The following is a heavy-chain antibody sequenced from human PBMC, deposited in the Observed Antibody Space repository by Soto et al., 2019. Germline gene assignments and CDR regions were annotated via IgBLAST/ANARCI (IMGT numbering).Heavy chain of an antibody. J-gene: IGHJ5*01. V-gene: IGHV3-30*03. CDR3: ARDIWSGNHKWFDS. CDR2: ISNDGGTQ. CDR1: TLTVSLYG. Sequence: GGSLRLSCAASTLTVSLYGIQWVRQAPGKGLDWVAFISNDGGTQYYADSVKGRFSISRDNSMNTVDLHMNSLRAEDTAIYYCARDIWSGNHKWFDSWGQGTLVTVSS. D-gene: IGHD3-3*01.